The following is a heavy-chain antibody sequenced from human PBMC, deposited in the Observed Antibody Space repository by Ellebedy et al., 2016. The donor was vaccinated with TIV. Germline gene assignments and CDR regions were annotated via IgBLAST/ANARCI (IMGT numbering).Heavy chain of an antibody. CDR3: AKDRTSGDGYWVLDS. V-gene: IGHV3-23*01. CDR2: IVGSGA. Sequence: PGGSLRLSCAASGFTFSPYAMAWVRQAPGKGLEWVSGIVGSGAEKYADSVKGRFTISRDNSKRTVDRQMRSVRAEDTAVYFCAKDRTSGDGYWVLDSWGQGTMVSVSS. CDR1: GFTFSPYA. D-gene: IGHD2-21*02. J-gene: IGHJ4*02.